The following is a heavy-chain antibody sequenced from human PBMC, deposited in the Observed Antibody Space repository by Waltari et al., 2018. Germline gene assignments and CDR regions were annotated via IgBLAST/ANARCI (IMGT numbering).Heavy chain of an antibody. CDR3: ARDWYSSGRDWFDP. J-gene: IGHJ5*02. CDR1: GYTFTGYY. V-gene: IGHV1-69*01. CDR2: IIPIFGTA. D-gene: IGHD6-19*01. Sequence: QVQLVQSGAEVKKPGASVKVSCKASGYTFTGYYMHWVRQAPGQGLEWMGGIIPIFGTANYAQKFQGRVTITADESTSTAYMELSSLRSEDTAVYYCARDWYSSGRDWFDPWGQGTLVTVSS.